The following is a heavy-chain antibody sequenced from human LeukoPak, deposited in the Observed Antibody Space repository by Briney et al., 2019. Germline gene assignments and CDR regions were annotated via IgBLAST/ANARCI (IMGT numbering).Heavy chain of an antibody. CDR1: GFTFSSYG. J-gene: IGHJ4*02. D-gene: IGHD2-2*01. CDR2: ISGSGGTT. V-gene: IGHV3-23*01. Sequence: GGSLRLSCAASGFTFSSYGMSWVRQAPGKGLEWVSAISGSGGTTYYADSVKGRFTISRDNSKNTLYLQMNSLRADDTAVYYCAKGSRLEYQRLWVFDYWGQGTLVTVPS. CDR3: AKGSRLEYQRLWVFDY.